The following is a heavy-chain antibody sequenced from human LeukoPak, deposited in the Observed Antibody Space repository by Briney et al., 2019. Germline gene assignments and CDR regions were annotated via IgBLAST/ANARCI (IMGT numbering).Heavy chain of an antibody. CDR2: IFYSGST. CDR1: GGSISSSSYF. V-gene: IGHV4-39*07. CDR3: ARGPSLGAHLDY. D-gene: IGHD1-26*01. Sequence: SETLSLTCTVSGGSISSSSYFWGWIRQPPGKGLEWIGSIFYSGSTYYNPSLNSRVTISIDKSKNQFSLKFNSVTAADTAVYYCARGPSLGAHLDYWGQGTLVTVSS. J-gene: IGHJ4*02.